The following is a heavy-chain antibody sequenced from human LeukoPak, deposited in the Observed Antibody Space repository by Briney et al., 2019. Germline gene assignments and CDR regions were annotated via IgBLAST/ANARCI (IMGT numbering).Heavy chain of an antibody. CDR3: AKGSSGNYGGRLDY. CDR1: GFSFSSYA. D-gene: IGHD3-10*01. J-gene: IGHJ4*02. V-gene: IGHV3-23*01. CDR2: ISYDGADK. Sequence: PGGSLRLSCAASGFSFSSYALTWVRQAPGKRLEWVSTISYDGADKYYADSGRGRFSFSRDNSKDLVYLQMNSLRAEDTGIYFCAKGSSGNYGGRLDYWGQGTLVTVSP.